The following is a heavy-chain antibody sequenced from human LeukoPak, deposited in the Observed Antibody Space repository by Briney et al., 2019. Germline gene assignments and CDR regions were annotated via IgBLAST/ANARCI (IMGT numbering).Heavy chain of an antibody. CDR1: GFRFSSHD. D-gene: IGHD1-1*01. J-gene: IGHJ4*02. CDR2: IDISGGST. Sequence: GGSLRLSCAASGFRFSSHDLCWVRQAPGKGLEWVSSIDISGGSTYYADSVQGRFTISRDNSKNTLYLQMNSLRAEDTALYYCANEVRPNDYWGQGTLVTVSS. V-gene: IGHV3-23*01. CDR3: ANEVRPNDY.